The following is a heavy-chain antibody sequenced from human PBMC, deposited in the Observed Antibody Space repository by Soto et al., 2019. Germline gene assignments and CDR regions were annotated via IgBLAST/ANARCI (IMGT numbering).Heavy chain of an antibody. D-gene: IGHD3-16*01. J-gene: IGHJ4*02. CDR1: GGSISSGGYS. CDR2: IYHSGST. V-gene: IGHV4-30-2*01. CDR3: ARGGGNTFDY. Sequence: QLQLQESGSGLVKPSQTLSLTCAVSGGSISSGGYSWSWIRQPPGKGLEWIGYIYHSGSTYYNPSLKSRATISVDRSQNQCSLKLSSVAAADTAVYDCARGGGNTFDYWGQGTLVTVFS.